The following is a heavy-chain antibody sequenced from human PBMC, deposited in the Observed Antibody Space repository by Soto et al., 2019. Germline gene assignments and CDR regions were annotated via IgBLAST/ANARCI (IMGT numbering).Heavy chain of an antibody. CDR2: ISYDGSNK. J-gene: IGHJ4*02. CDR1: GFTFSSYA. Sequence: QVQLVESGGGVVQPGRSLRLSCAASGFTFSSYAMHWVRQAPGKGLEWVAVISYDGSNKYYADSVKGRFTISRDNSKNTRYLQMNSLRAEDTAVYYCARDRSSWYIRYYFDYWGQGTLVTVSS. CDR3: ARDRSSWYIRYYFDY. V-gene: IGHV3-30-3*01. D-gene: IGHD6-13*01.